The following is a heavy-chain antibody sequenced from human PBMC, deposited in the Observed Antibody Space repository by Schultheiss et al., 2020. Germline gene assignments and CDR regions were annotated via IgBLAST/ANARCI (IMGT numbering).Heavy chain of an antibody. D-gene: IGHD4-17*01. CDR3: ATTAYGDYVGAFDI. Sequence: GGSLRLSCAASGFTFSSYAMHWVRQAPGKGLEWVAVISYDGSNKYYTASVKGRFTISRDNAKNTLYLQMSSLRAEDTAVYYCATTAYGDYVGAFDIWGQGTMVTVSS. V-gene: IGHV3-30*14. CDR1: GFTFSSYA. CDR2: ISYDGSNK. J-gene: IGHJ3*02.